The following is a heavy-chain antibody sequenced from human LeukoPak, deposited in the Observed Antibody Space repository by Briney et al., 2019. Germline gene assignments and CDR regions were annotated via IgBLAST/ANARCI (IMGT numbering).Heavy chain of an antibody. Sequence: GESLKISCKASGYSFTSYLISWGRQMHGKGLEWMGRIDASDSYTNYSPSFQGHVTISADTSITTAYPQWSSLKASDTAMYYCAIRRFTGMDVWGQGTTVTVS. D-gene: IGHD4-17*01. CDR2: IDASDSYT. CDR3: AIRRFTGMDV. V-gene: IGHV5-10-1*01. J-gene: IGHJ6*02. CDR1: GYSFTSYL.